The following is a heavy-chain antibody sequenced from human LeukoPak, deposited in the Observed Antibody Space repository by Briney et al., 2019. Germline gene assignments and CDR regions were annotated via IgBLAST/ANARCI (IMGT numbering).Heavy chain of an antibody. CDR3: AKTRPLDSSSWSHGDY. Sequence: GGSLRLSCAASGFTFSSYAMGWVRQAPGKGLEWVSAISGSGDSTYYGDSVKGRFTISRDNSKNTLYLQTNSLRAEDTAVYYCAKTRPLDSSSWSHGDYWGQGTLVTVSS. J-gene: IGHJ4*02. D-gene: IGHD6-13*01. CDR1: GFTFSSYA. V-gene: IGHV3-23*01. CDR2: ISGSGDST.